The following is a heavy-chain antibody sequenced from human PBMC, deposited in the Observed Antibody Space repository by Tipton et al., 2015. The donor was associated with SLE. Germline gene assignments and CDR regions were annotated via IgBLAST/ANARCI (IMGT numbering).Heavy chain of an antibody. J-gene: IGHJ3*02. CDR1: GGSISSGSYY. CDR2: IYTSGST. D-gene: IGHD2-21*01. V-gene: IGHV4-61*02. CDR3: ARDIGGRGGDCYAFDI. Sequence: TLSLTCTVSGGSISSGSYYWSWIRQPAGKGLEWIGRIYTSGSTNYNPSLKSLFTISVDKSKNQFSLKLISVTAADTAVYYCARDIGGRGGDCYAFDIWGQGTMVTVSS.